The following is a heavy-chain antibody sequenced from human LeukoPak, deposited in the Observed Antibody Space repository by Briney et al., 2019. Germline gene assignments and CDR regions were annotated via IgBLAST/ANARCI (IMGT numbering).Heavy chain of an antibody. Sequence: GGSLRLSCAASGFTFSSYAMSWVRQAPGKGLEWVSSISSSSSYIYYADSVKGRFTISRDNAKNSLYLQMNSLRAEDTAVYYCARVPTPAYCSSTSCYSLYMDVWGKGTTVTVS. J-gene: IGHJ6*03. CDR3: ARVPTPAYCSSTSCYSLYMDV. CDR1: GFTFSSYA. V-gene: IGHV3-21*01. D-gene: IGHD2-2*01. CDR2: ISSSSSYI.